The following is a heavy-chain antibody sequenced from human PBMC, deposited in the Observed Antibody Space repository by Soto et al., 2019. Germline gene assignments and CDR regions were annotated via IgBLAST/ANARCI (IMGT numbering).Heavy chain of an antibody. Sequence: NVDCKGVGEGFSSDAGGWVRQAPGQGLEWMGGIIPIFGTANYAQKFQGRVTITADESTSTAYMELSSLRSEDTAVYYCASDITGTTLSYYYYGMDVWGQGTTVTVSS. CDR1: GEGFSSDA. V-gene: IGHV1-69*01. D-gene: IGHD1-7*01. J-gene: IGHJ6*02. CDR2: IIPIFGTA. CDR3: ASDITGTTLSYYYYGMDV.